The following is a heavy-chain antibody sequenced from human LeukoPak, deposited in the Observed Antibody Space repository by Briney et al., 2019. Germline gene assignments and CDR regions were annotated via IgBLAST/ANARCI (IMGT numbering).Heavy chain of an antibody. CDR2: ISSDGSIK. J-gene: IGHJ4*02. Sequence: GGSLRLSCTASKFTFSHYGMQWIRQAPGKGLEWVAVISSDGSIKVYADSVKGRFTLSRDNSINTVDLQMNSLRAEDTAVYYCVKSGLFNARFVLEWLLGYWGQGTLVTVSS. V-gene: IGHV3-30*18. CDR3: VKSGLFNARFVLEWLLGY. CDR1: KFTFSHYG. D-gene: IGHD3-3*01.